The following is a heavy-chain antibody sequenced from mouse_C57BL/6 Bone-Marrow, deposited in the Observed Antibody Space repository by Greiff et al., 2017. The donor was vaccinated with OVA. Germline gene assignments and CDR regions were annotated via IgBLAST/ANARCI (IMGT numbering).Heavy chain of an antibody. CDR1: GFTFSSYG. J-gene: IGHJ1*03. CDR2: ISSGGSYI. V-gene: IGHV5-6*01. Sequence: EVKLVESGGDLVKPGGSLKLSCAASGFTFSSYGMSWVRQTPDKRLEWVATISSGGSYIYYPDSVKGRFTITRDNAKNTLYLQMISLKSEDTAMYYCARQLSFDVWGTGTTVTVSS. CDR3: ARQLSFDV.